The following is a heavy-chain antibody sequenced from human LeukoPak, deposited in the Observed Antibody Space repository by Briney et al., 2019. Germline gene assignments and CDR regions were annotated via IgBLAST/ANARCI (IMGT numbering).Heavy chain of an antibody. D-gene: IGHD3-22*01. J-gene: IGHJ5*02. V-gene: IGHV3-21*01. CDR2: ITGSSSFI. CDR1: GFTFSTYS. Sequence: GGSLRLSCAASGFTFSTYSMNWVRQAPGKGLEWVSSITGSSSFIYYTDSVKGRFTISRDNAKNSLHLQMNSLRAEDTAVYYCARNYDSSDYRYNWFDPWGQGTLVTVSS. CDR3: ARNYDSSDYRYNWFDP.